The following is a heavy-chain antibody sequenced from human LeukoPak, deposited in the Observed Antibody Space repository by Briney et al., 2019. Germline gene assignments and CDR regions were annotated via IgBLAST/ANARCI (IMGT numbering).Heavy chain of an antibody. V-gene: IGHV3-66*01. CDR1: GFTVSSNY. CDR3: ARASSGSPFIDY. Sequence: GGSLRLSCAASGFTVSSNYMSWVRQAPGKGLEWVSVIYSGGSTYYADSVKGRFTISRDNSKNTLYLQMNSLRAEDTAVYYCARASSGSPFIDYWGQGTLVTVSS. CDR2: IYSGGST. D-gene: IGHD1-26*01. J-gene: IGHJ4*02.